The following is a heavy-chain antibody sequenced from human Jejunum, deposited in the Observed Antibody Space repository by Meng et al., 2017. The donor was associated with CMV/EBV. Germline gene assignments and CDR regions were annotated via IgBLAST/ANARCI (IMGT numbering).Heavy chain of an antibody. V-gene: IGHV3-72*01. D-gene: IGHD1-26*01. Sequence: ASRFNFNAIYLVWLRQAPGKGLEWFSRVRSRASSYTTEYATSVKGRFTVSRDDSKNSLYLQMNGLKTEDTAVYYCARPSGTYYLDYWGLGTLVTVSS. CDR2: VRSRASSYTT. CDR3: ARPSGTYYLDY. J-gene: IGHJ4*02. CDR1: RFNFNAIY.